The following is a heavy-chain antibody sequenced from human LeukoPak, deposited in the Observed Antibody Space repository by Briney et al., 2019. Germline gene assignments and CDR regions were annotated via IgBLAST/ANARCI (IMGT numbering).Heavy chain of an antibody. Sequence: GGSLRLSCAASGFTFSSYGMHWVRQAPGKGLEWVAFIRYDGSNKYYADSVKGRFTISRDNAENSLFLQVNSLRAEDTAVYYCARVLRYCSGGNCYSGGLGYMDVWGKGTTVTISS. CDR3: ARVLRYCSGGNCYSGGLGYMDV. CDR1: GFTFSSYG. V-gene: IGHV3-30*02. D-gene: IGHD2-15*01. CDR2: IRYDGSNK. J-gene: IGHJ6*03.